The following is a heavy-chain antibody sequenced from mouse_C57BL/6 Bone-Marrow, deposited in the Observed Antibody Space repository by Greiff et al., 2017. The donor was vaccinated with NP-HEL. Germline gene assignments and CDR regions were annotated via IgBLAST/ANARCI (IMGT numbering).Heavy chain of an antibody. J-gene: IGHJ1*03. CDR3: VKGNWYFDV. Sequence: EVKLVESGGGLVQPKGSLKLSCAASGFTFNTYAMHWVRQAPGKGLEWVARISSKSSNYASYYADSVKDRFTISRDDQQSMLYLQMNNLKTEDTAMYYCVKGNWYFDVWGTGTTVTVSA. CDR2: ISSKSSNYAS. CDR1: GFTFNTYA. V-gene: IGHV10-3*01.